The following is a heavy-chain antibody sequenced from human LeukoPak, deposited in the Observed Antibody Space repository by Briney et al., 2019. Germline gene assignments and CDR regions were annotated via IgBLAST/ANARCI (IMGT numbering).Heavy chain of an antibody. CDR3: ARANPNTIFGVVIVDAFDI. CDR2: IYYSGST. Sequence: SETLSLTCTVSGGSISSYYWSWIRQPPGKGLEWIGYIYYSGSTNYNPSLKSRVTISVDTSKNQFSLKLSSVTAADTAVYYCARANPNTIFGVVIVDAFDIWGQGTMVTVSS. J-gene: IGHJ3*02. V-gene: IGHV4-59*08. D-gene: IGHD3-3*01. CDR1: GGSISSYY.